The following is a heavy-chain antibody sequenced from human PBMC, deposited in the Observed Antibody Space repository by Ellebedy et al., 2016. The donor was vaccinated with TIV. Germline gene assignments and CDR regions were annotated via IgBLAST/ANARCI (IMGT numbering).Heavy chain of an antibody. Sequence: AASVKVSCKASGGTFTSYAISWARQAPGQGLEWMGGIIPIFDAPNHAQKFQGRVTITADKSSSTAYMELSSLRSEDTALYYCAIEPYKTYRPYYIDCWGQGTLVTVSS. CDR3: AIEPYKTYRPYYIDC. CDR2: IIPIFDAP. V-gene: IGHV1-69*06. J-gene: IGHJ4*02. CDR1: GGTFTSYA. D-gene: IGHD4-11*01.